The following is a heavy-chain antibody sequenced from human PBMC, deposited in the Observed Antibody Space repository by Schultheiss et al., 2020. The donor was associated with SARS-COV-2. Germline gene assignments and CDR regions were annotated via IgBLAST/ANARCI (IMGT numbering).Heavy chain of an antibody. CDR3: ARGEDGRRGKRTTGMDV. Sequence: GESLKISCAASGFTFSSYGMHWVRQAPGKGLEWVAVISYDGSNKYYADSVKGRFTISRDNSKNTLYLQMNSLRAEDTAVYYCARGEDGRRGKRTTGMDVWGQGTTVTVSS. CDR1: GFTFSSYG. CDR2: ISYDGSNK. D-gene: IGHD1-26*01. J-gene: IGHJ6*02. V-gene: IGHV3-30*03.